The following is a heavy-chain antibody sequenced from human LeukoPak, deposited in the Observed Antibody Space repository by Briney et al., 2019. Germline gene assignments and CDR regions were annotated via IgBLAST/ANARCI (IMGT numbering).Heavy chain of an antibody. CDR2: IYYSGST. D-gene: IGHD3-22*01. Sequence: SETLSLTCTVSGGSISSYYWSWIRQPPGKGLEWIGYIYYSGSTNYNPSLKSRVTISVDTSKNQFSLKLSSVTAADTAVYYCARHGGSGYHYYFDYWGQGTLVTVSS. J-gene: IGHJ4*02. CDR1: GGSISSYY. CDR3: ARHGGSGYHYYFDY. V-gene: IGHV4-59*08.